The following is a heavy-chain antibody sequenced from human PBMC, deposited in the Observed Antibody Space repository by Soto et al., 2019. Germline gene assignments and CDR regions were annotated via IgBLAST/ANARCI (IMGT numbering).Heavy chain of an antibody. CDR1: GFTFSSYS. V-gene: IGHV3-21*01. Sequence: GGSLRLSCAASGFTFSSYSMNWVRQAPGKGLEWVSSISSSSSYIYYADSVKGRFTISRDNAKNSLYLQMNSLRAEDTAVYYCARLLARGSWYYTGRQVDYWGQGTLVTVSS. D-gene: IGHD6-13*01. CDR2: ISSSSSYI. J-gene: IGHJ4*02. CDR3: ARLLARGSWYYTGRQVDY.